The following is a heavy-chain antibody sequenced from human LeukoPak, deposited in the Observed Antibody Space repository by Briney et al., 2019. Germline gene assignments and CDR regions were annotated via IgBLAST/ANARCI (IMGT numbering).Heavy chain of an antibody. D-gene: IGHD3-16*01. CDR1: GFTFSSYS. Sequence: GGSLRLSCAASGFTFSSYSMNWVRQAPGKGLEWVSSISSSSSSIYYADSVKGRFTISRDNAKNSLYLQMNSLRAEDTAVYYCARDRGLRLTYDYWGQGPLVTVP. CDR3: ARDRGLRLTYDY. V-gene: IGHV3-21*06. J-gene: IGHJ4*02. CDR2: ISSSSSSI.